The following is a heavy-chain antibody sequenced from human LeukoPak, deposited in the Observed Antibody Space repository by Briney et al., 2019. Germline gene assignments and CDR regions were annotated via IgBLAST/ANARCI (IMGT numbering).Heavy chain of an antibody. V-gene: IGHV3-33*06. CDR2: IWYDGSNK. J-gene: IGHJ6*03. CDR1: GFTFSSYG. Sequence: GGSLRLSCAASGFTFSSYGMHWVRQAPGKGLEWVAVIWYDGSNKYYADSVKGRFTISRDNSKNTLYLQMNSLRAEDTAVYYCAKNVGSDYDFWSWAFVHYMDVWGKGTTVTVSS. D-gene: IGHD3-3*01. CDR3: AKNVGSDYDFWSWAFVHYMDV.